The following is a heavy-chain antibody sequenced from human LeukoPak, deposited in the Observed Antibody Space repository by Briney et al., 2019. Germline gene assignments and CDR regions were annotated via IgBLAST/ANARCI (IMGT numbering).Heavy chain of an antibody. CDR2: IYHSGRT. D-gene: IGHD2-15*01. Sequence: KTSETLSLTCGGFGGSFSDHYWSWIRQPPGKGLEWIGEIYHSGRTNYNPSLMSRVTISVDTSKSQVSLNLSSVTAADTAIYYCAQGYCSGGTCFSPRYYGMDVWGQGTTVTVSS. J-gene: IGHJ6*02. CDR3: AQGYCSGGTCFSPRYYGMDV. CDR1: GGSFSDHY. V-gene: IGHV4-34*01.